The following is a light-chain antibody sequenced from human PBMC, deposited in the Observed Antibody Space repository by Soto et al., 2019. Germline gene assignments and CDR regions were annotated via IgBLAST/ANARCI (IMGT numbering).Light chain of an antibody. CDR3: QVWDSSSDHRVV. Sequence: SSELTQPPSVSVAPGQTARITCGGTNIGSKSVHWYQQKPGQAPVLVVYDDSDRPSGIPERFSGSNSGNTATLTISRVEAGDEADYYCQVWDSSSDHRVVFGGGTKLTVL. J-gene: IGLJ2*01. V-gene: IGLV3-21*02. CDR2: DDS. CDR1: NIGSKS.